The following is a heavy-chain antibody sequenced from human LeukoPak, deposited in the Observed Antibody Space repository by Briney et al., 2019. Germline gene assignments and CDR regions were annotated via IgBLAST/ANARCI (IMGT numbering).Heavy chain of an antibody. V-gene: IGHV3-15*07. CDR2: IKSKTDGGTT. J-gene: IGHJ4*02. Sequence: PGGSLRLSCAASGFTFSNARMNWVRQAPGKGLEWVGRIKSKTDGGTTDYAAPVKGRFTISRDDSKNTLYLQMNSLKTEDTAVYYCTTDRDPYSSGWYARDYWGQGTLVTVSS. CDR3: TTDRDPYSSGWYARDY. D-gene: IGHD6-19*01. CDR1: GFTFSNAR.